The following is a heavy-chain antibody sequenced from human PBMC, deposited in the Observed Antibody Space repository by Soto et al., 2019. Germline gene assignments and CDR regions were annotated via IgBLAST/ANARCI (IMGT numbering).Heavy chain of an antibody. CDR2: ISAYNGNT. V-gene: IGHV1-18*01. CDR3: ARDQSTNGVFLGGDYFDY. J-gene: IGHJ4*02. CDR1: GYTFTSYG. D-gene: IGHD2-8*01. Sequence: GASVKVSCKASGYTFTSYGISWVRQAPGQGLEWMGWISAYNGNTNYAQKLQGRVTMTTDTSTSTAYMELRSLRSDDTAVYYCARDQSTNGVFLGGDYFDYWGKGTLVTVPS.